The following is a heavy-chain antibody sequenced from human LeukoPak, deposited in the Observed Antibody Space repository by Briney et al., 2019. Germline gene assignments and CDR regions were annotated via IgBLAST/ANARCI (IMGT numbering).Heavy chain of an antibody. Sequence: SQTLSLTCAISGDTVSSSTAAWNWIRQSPPRGLEWLGRTYYRSKWNTDYAASVQNRITINPDTSTNQFSLQLKSATPEDTAVYYCSRQRSTSTYYFGLDVWGQGTTVTVSS. J-gene: IGHJ6*02. V-gene: IGHV6-1*01. D-gene: IGHD6-6*01. CDR1: GDTVSSSTAA. CDR3: SRQRSTSTYYFGLDV. CDR2: TYYRSKWNT.